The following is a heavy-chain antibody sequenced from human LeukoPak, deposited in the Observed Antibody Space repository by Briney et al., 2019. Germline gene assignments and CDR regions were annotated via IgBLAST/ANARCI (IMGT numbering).Heavy chain of an antibody. Sequence: ASVKVSCKASGYTVTSYYMHWVRQAPGQGLEWMGIINPSGGSTSYAQKFQGRVTMTRDTSTSTVYMELSSLRSEDTAVYYCARAYCIGGSCYHNFDYWGQGTLVTVSS. D-gene: IGHD2-15*01. J-gene: IGHJ4*02. CDR3: ARAYCIGGSCYHNFDY. CDR2: INPSGGST. V-gene: IGHV1-46*01. CDR1: GYTVTSYY.